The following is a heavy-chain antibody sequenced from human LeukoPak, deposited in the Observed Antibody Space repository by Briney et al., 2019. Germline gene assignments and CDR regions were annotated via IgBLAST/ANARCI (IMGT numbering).Heavy chain of an antibody. D-gene: IGHD3-9*01. J-gene: IGHJ4*02. CDR2: IDPSDSYT. CDR1: GYSFTSYW. CDR3: ARLAATSYFTDY. V-gene: IGHV5-10-1*01. Sequence: GESLKISCQGSGYSFTSYWISWVRQMPGKGLEWMGRIDPSDSYTNYSPSFQGHVTISADKSISTAYLQWSSLKASDTAMYYCARLAATSYFTDYWGQGTLVTVSS.